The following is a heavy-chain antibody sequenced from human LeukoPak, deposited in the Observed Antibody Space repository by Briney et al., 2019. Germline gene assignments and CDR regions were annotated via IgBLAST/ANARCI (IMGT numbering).Heavy chain of an antibody. CDR3: ARLRITGTTRYYYGMDV. Sequence: PSETLSLTCTVSGDFISTYYWSWIRQPPGKGLEWIGYVYYTGSTNYNPSLKGRVTISVDTSKNQFSLKLSSVTAADTAVYYCARLRITGTTRYYYGMDVWGQGTTVTVSS. CDR1: GDFISTYY. J-gene: IGHJ6*02. V-gene: IGHV4-59*08. D-gene: IGHD1-7*01. CDR2: VYYTGST.